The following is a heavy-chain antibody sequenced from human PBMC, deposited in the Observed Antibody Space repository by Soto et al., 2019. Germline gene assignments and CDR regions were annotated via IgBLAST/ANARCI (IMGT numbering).Heavy chain of an antibody. V-gene: IGHV1-69*13. CDR2: IIPIFGTA. J-gene: IGHJ5*02. D-gene: IGHD3-3*01. CDR3: ARTSPDFWSGYGFDP. Sequence: ASVKVSCKASGGTFSSYTISWVRQAPGQGLEWMGRIIPIFGTANYAQKFQGRVTITADESTSTAYMELSSLRSEDTAVYYCARTSPDFWSGYGFDPWGQGTLVTVSS. CDR1: GGTFSSYT.